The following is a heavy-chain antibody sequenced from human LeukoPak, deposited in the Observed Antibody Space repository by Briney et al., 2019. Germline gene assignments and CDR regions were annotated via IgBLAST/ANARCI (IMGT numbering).Heavy chain of an antibody. CDR3: ARVRGTFLYYVDY. D-gene: IGHD3-16*01. CDR1: GFTFSSYW. CDR2: IKRDGSEK. Sequence: PEGSLRLSCAASGFTFSSYWMSWVRQAPGKGLEWVANIKRDGSEKYYVDSVKGRFTISRDNAKNSLYLQMNSLRAEDTAVYYCARVRGTFLYYVDYWGQGTLVTVSS. J-gene: IGHJ4*02. V-gene: IGHV3-7*01.